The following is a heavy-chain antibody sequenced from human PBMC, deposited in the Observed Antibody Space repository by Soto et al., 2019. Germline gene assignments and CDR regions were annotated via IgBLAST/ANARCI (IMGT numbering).Heavy chain of an antibody. V-gene: IGHV1-8*01. D-gene: IGHD2-2*01. Sequence: ASVKVSCKASGYTFTSYDINWVRQATRQGLEWMGWMNPNSGNTGYAQKFQGRVTMTRNTSISTACMELSSLRSEDTAVYYCARGRGKSSTTKNWFDPWGQGTLVTVSS. J-gene: IGHJ5*02. CDR2: MNPNSGNT. CDR1: GYTFTSYD. CDR3: ARGRGKSSTTKNWFDP.